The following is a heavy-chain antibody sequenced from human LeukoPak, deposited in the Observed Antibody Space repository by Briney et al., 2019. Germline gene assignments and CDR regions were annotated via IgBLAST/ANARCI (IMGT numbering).Heavy chain of an antibody. D-gene: IGHD3-22*01. V-gene: IGHV3-7*03. CDR1: GFTFSSYW. J-gene: IGHJ4*02. Sequence: GGSLRLSCAASGFTFSSYWMSWVRQAPGKGLEWVANINQNGNEKYYVDSVKGRFTISRDNAKNSLYLQMNSLRAEDTALYYCAALSGITMIVAFDYWGQGTLVTVSS. CDR3: AALSGITMIVAFDY. CDR2: INQNGNEK.